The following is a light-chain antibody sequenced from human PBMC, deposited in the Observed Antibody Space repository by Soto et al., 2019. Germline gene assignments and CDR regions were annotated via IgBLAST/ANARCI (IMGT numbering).Light chain of an antibody. CDR3: QQTYRTLRT. CDR2: AAS. V-gene: IGKV1-39*01. J-gene: IGKJ1*01. CDR1: QSIDSY. Sequence: DIQMTQSPSSLSASVGDRVTITCRASQSIDSYLNWYQQKPGKAPKLLMYAASSLQSGVPSRFSGSGSGTDFTLTISSLQPEDFATYYCQQTYRTLRTFGQGTKVEIK.